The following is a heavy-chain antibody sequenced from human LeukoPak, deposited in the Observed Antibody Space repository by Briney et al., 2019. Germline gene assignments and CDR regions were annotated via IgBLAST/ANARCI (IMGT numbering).Heavy chain of an antibody. CDR2: ISSSGSTI. V-gene: IGHV3-48*03. CDR1: GFTFSSYE. D-gene: IGHD4-11*01. J-gene: IGHJ4*02. CDR3: ARRYSNHPYFLDY. Sequence: GGSLRLSCAASGFTFSSYEMNWVRQAPGKGLEWISYISSSGSTIYCADADSVKGRFTISRDNAKNSLYLQMNSLRAEDTAVYYCARRYSNHPYFLDYWGQGTLVTVSS.